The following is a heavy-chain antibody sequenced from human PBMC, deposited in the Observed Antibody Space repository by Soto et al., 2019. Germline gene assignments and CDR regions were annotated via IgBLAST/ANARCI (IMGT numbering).Heavy chain of an antibody. J-gene: IGHJ5*02. V-gene: IGHV4-31*03. CDR1: GGSISSGGYY. CDR2: IYYSGST. CDR3: ARVRYCSGGSCYPRFDP. Sequence: QVQLQESGPGLVKPSQTLSLTCTVSGGSISSGGYYWSWIRQHPGKDLEWIGYIYYSGSTYYNPSLKGGVTISVDTSKNQFSLKLSSVTAADTAVYYCARVRYCSGGSCYPRFDPWGQGTLVTVSS. D-gene: IGHD2-15*01.